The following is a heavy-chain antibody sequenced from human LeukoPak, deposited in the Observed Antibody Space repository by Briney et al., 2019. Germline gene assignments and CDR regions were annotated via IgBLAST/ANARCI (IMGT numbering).Heavy chain of an antibody. Sequence: PGGSLRLSCAASGFTFSSYGMHWVRQAPGKGLEWVAVIWYDGSNKYYADSVKGRFTIFRDNSKNTLYLQMNSLRAEDTAVYYCARGGSVAAAGRVDYYYYGMDVWGQGTTVTVSS. J-gene: IGHJ6*02. D-gene: IGHD6-13*01. CDR2: IWYDGSNK. V-gene: IGHV3-33*08. CDR1: GFTFSSYG. CDR3: ARGGSVAAAGRVDYYYYGMDV.